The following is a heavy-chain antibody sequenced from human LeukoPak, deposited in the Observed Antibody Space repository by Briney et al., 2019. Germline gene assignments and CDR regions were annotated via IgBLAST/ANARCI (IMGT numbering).Heavy chain of an antibody. CDR2: ISSSSDYI. CDR1: GFTFSDSY. V-gene: IGHV3-11*06. CDR3: ARGATTTRFGRFDP. Sequence: GGSLRLSCAASGFTFSDSYMSWIRQAPGKGLEWVSSISSSSDYIYYADSMKGRFTISRDNAKRSLFLQMNSLRADDTAVYYCARGATTTRFGRFDPWGQGTLVTVSS. J-gene: IGHJ5*02. D-gene: IGHD3-9*01.